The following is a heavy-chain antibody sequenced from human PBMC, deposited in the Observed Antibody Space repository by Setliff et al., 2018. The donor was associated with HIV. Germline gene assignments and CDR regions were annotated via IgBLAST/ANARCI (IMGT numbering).Heavy chain of an antibody. D-gene: IGHD2-8*02. V-gene: IGHV3-30*03. J-gene: IGHJ4*02. CDR2: ISYDGSNK. CDR1: GFTFSSYG. CDR3: ATARPRHLVSTNPPYYFDY. Sequence: PGESLKISCAASGFTFSSYGMHWVRQAPGKGLEWVAVISYDGSNKYYVDSVKGRFTISRDNSKNTLFLRMNSLRADDTAVYYCATARPRHLVSTNPPYYFDYWGQGTLVTVSS.